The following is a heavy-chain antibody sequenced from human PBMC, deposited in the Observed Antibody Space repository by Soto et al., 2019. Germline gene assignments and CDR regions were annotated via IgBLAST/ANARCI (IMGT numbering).Heavy chain of an antibody. Sequence: GGSLRLSCAASGFIFRNAWMNWVRQAPGEGLEWVGRIESKTDGGTADYAAPVKGRFTISRDDSKNTLYLQMNSLKTEDTAVYYCATDPCTNSSLRGDCSWSDPWGQGTLVTVSS. CDR3: ATDPCTNSSLRGDCSWSDP. D-gene: IGHD2-15*01. J-gene: IGHJ5*02. V-gene: IGHV3-15*07. CDR2: IESKTDGGTA. CDR1: GFIFRNAW.